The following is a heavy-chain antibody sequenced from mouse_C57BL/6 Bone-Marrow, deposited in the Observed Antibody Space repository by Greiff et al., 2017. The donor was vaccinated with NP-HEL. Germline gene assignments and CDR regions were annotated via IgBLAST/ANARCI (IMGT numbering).Heavy chain of an antibody. V-gene: IGHV1-26*01. CDR2: INPNNGGT. J-gene: IGHJ3*01. CDR1: GYTFTDYY. CDR3: ARYDGCAY. Sequence: EVQLQQSGPELVKPGASVKISCKASGYTFTDYYMNWVKQSHGKSLEWIGDINPNNGGTSYNQKFKGKATLTVDKSSSTAYMELRSLTSEDSAVYYCARYDGCAYWGQGTLVTVSA. D-gene: IGHD2-3*01.